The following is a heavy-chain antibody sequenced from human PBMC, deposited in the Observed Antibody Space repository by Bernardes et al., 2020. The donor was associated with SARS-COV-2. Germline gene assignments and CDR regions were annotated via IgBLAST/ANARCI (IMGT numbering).Heavy chain of an antibody. CDR2: IYYSGST. CDR1: GGSISSYY. D-gene: IGHD4-17*01. Sequence: SETLSLTCTVSGGSISSYYWSWIRQPPGKGLEWIGYIYYSGSTNYNPSLKSRVTISVDTSKNQFSLKLSSVTAADTAVYYCARAVTFFDYWGQGTLVTVSS. CDR3: ARAVTFFDY. V-gene: IGHV4-59*08. J-gene: IGHJ4*02.